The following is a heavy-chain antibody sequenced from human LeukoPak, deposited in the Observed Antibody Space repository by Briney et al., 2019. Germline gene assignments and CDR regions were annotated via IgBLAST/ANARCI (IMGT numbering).Heavy chain of an antibody. CDR2: IYTSGST. CDR1: GGSISSGSYY. D-gene: IGHD5-12*01. J-gene: IGHJ4*02. Sequence: PSQTLSLTCTVSGGSISSGSYYWSWIRQPAGKGLEWIGRIYTSGSTNYNPSLKSRVTISVDTSKNQFSLKLSSVTAADTAVYYCARGPLVYSGYDDTGDYWGQGTLVTVSS. V-gene: IGHV4-61*02. CDR3: ARGPLVYSGYDDTGDY.